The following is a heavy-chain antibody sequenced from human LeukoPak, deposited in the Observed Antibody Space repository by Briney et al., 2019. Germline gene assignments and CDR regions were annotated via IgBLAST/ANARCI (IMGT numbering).Heavy chain of an antibody. CDR1: GGTFSIYT. CDR3: ARDGYYYDSSGALDY. D-gene: IGHD3-22*01. CDR2: IIPILGIA. Sequence: SVKVSCKASGGTFSIYTISWVRQAPGQGLEWMGRIIPILGIANYAQKFQGRVTITADKSTSTAYMELSSMRSEDTAVYYCARDGYYYDSSGALDYWGQGTLVTVSS. V-gene: IGHV1-69*04. J-gene: IGHJ4*02.